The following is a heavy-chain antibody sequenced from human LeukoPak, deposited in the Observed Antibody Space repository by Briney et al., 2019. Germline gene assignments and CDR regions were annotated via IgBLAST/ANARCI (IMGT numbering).Heavy chain of an antibody. J-gene: IGHJ4*02. CDR2: ITTTSTYI. V-gene: IGHV3-21*01. CDR3: ARTNGLGLDY. D-gene: IGHD2-8*01. Sequence: GGSLRLSCAASGFTFSSYSMNWVRQAPGKGLEWVSSITTTSTYIYYADSVKGRFTISRDNAKNSLYLQMNSLRAEDTAVYYCARTNGLGLDYWGQGSLVTVSS. CDR1: GFTFSSYS.